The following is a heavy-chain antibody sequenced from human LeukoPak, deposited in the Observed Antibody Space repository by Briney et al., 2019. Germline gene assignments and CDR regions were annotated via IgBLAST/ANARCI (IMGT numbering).Heavy chain of an antibody. CDR1: GGSFSGYY. J-gene: IGHJ2*01. CDR3: ARGAASGFSTGWYFDL. CDR2: INHSGST. Sequence: SETLSLTCAVYGGSFSGYYWSWIRQPPGKGLEWIGEINHSGSTNYNPSLKSRVTISVDTSKNQLSLKLSSVTAADTAIYYCARGAASGFSTGWYFDLWGRGTLVTVSS. D-gene: IGHD3/OR15-3a*01. V-gene: IGHV4-34*01.